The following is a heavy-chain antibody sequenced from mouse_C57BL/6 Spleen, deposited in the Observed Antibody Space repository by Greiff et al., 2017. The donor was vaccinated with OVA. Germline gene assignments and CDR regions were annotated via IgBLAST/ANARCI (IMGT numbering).Heavy chain of an antibody. J-gene: IGHJ1*03. D-gene: IGHD2-5*01. CDR2: IHPNSGST. CDR3: ARYPAYYSNSSDV. CDR1: GYTFTSYW. Sequence: QVQLQQPGAELVKPGASVKLSCKASGYTFTSYWMHWVKQRPGQGLEWIGMIHPNSGSTNYNEKFKSKATLTVDKSSSTAYMQLSSLTSEDSAVYDCARYPAYYSNSSDVWGTGTTVTVSS. V-gene: IGHV1-64*01.